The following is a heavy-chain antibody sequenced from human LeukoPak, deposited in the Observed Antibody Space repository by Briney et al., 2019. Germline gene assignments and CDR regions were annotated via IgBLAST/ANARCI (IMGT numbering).Heavy chain of an antibody. Sequence: GGSLRLSCAASGFTFNDYHMNWIRQAPGKGLEWISYISPGAGDIYFADSVKGRFTLSRDNAKNSLYLQVSSLTAEDTAVYYCASGRDIEVAGPGGYFDHWGQGTLVTVSS. J-gene: IGHJ4*02. CDR1: GFTFNDYH. CDR3: ASGRDIEVAGPGGYFDH. V-gene: IGHV3-11*01. D-gene: IGHD6-19*01. CDR2: ISPGAGDI.